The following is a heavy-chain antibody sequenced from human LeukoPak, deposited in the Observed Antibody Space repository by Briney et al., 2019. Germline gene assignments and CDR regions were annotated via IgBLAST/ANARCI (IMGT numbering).Heavy chain of an antibody. Sequence: PSETLSLTCAVSGYFISSGYYWGWIRQPPGKGLEWIGSIYHSGNSYYNQSLKSRITISVDTSKNQFSLKLSSVTAAETAVYYCACTTKGSWHDDAFDIWGQGTMVTASS. CDR2: IYHSGNS. D-gene: IGHD6-13*01. CDR3: ACTTKGSWHDDAFDI. J-gene: IGHJ3*02. V-gene: IGHV4-38-2*01. CDR1: GYFISSGYY.